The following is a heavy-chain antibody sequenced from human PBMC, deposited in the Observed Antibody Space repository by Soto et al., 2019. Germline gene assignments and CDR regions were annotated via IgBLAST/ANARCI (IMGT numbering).Heavy chain of an antibody. Sequence: LSETLSLTCTVSGGSISSSSYYWGWIRQPPGKGLEWIGSIYYSGSTYYNPSLKSRVTISVDTSKNQFSLKLSSVTAADTAVYYCAGLNDYGDNFDYWGQGTLVTVSS. V-gene: IGHV4-39*01. CDR1: GGSISSSSYY. D-gene: IGHD4-17*01. CDR3: AGLNDYGDNFDY. J-gene: IGHJ4*02. CDR2: IYYSGST.